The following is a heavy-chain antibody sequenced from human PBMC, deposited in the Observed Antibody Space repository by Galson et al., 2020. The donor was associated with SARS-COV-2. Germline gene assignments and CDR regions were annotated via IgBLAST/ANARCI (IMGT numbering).Heavy chain of an antibody. V-gene: IGHV3-30*01. CDR1: GFTFTNYA. CDR3: ARGDSYSYMDV. CDR2: ISYYGSNK. J-gene: IGHJ6*03. Sequence: GESLKISCAASGFTFTNYAMHWVRQAPGKGLAWVALISYYGSNKYYADSVKGRFTISRDNSKNTLYLPVDSLAPEDTAEYYCARGDSYSYMDVWGKGTAVTVSS.